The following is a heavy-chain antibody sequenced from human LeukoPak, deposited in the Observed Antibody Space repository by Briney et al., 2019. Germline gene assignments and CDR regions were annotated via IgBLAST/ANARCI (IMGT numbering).Heavy chain of an antibody. CDR2: IYSSGST. J-gene: IGHJ4*02. CDR3: ARAELGSSVWLRFGY. CDR1: GGSISSYY. Sequence: PSETLSLTCTVSGGSISSYYWSWMRQPARKGLEWIGRIYSSGSTNYNPSLKSRVTMSVDTSKNQFSLKLSSVTAADTAVYYCARAELGSSVWLRFGYWSRGTLVTVSS. V-gene: IGHV4-4*07. D-gene: IGHD6-19*01.